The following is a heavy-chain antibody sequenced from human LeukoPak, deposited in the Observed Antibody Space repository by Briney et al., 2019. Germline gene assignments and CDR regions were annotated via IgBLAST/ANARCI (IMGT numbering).Heavy chain of an antibody. D-gene: IGHD3-16*01. J-gene: IGHJ6*02. V-gene: IGHV4-34*01. CDR1: GGSFSGYY. CDR3: ARGEFVGGVTPFYYYYYGMDV. CDR2: INHSGST. Sequence: PSETLSLTCSVYGGSFSGYYWTWIRQPPGKGLEWIGEINHSGSTNYNPSLKSRVTISVDTSKNQFSLKLSSVTAADTAVYYCARGEFVGGVTPFYYYYYGMDVWGQGTTVTVSS.